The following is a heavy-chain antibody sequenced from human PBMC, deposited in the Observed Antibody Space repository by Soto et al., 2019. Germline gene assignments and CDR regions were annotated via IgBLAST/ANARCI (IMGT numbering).Heavy chain of an antibody. CDR2: IKQDGSEK. V-gene: IGHV3-7*03. CDR1: GFTFSSYW. CDR3: ASSSKVVTATPHYYGMDV. J-gene: IGHJ6*02. Sequence: GESLKISCAASGFTFSSYWMSWVRQAPGKGLEWVANIKQDGSEKYYVDSVKGRFTISRDNAKNSLYLQMNSLRAEDTAVYYCASSSKVVTATPHYYGMDVWGQGTTVTVSS. D-gene: IGHD2-15*01.